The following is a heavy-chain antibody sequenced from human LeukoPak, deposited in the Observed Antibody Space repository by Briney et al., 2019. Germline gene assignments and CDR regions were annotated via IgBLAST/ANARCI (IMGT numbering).Heavy chain of an antibody. Sequence: GSSVKVSCKASGGTFSSYAISWVRQAPGQGLEWMGGIIPIFGTANYAQKFQGRVTMTTDTSTNTAYMELRSLRSDDTAVYYCARLGGSGYGGSYYSGQGTLVTVSS. V-gene: IGHV1-69*05. CDR1: GGTFSSYA. J-gene: IGHJ4*02. D-gene: IGHD4-23*01. CDR2: IIPIFGTA. CDR3: ARLGGSGYGGSYY.